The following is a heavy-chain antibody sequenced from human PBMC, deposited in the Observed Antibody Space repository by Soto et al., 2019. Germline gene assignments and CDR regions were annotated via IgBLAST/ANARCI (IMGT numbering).Heavy chain of an antibody. D-gene: IGHD3-22*01. CDR1: GFTFSSYA. V-gene: IGHV3-23*01. J-gene: IGHJ4*02. CDR3: AKLYDSSGYYDY. Sequence: HPGGSLRLSCAASGFTFSSYAMSWVRQAPGKGLEWVSAISGSGGSTYYADSVKGRFTISRDNSKNTLYLQMNSLRAEDTAVYYCAKLYDSSGYYDYWGQGTLVTVSS. CDR2: ISGSGGST.